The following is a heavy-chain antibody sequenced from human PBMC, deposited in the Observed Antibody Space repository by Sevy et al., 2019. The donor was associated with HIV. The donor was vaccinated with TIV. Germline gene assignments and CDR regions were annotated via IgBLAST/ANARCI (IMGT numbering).Heavy chain of an antibody. V-gene: IGHV3-30-3*01. CDR3: ARDGGNSVKWYPLY. D-gene: IGHD2-2*01. J-gene: IGHJ4*01. CDR1: DFAFSTHA. CDR2: ISYEGTET. Sequence: GGSLRLSCAASDFAFSTHATHWVRQAPGKGLEWVAVISYEGTETFYAASVEGRFTISRDNSKNMLSLQINSLRPEDTAVYYCARDGGNSVKWYPLYWGHGTLVTVSS.